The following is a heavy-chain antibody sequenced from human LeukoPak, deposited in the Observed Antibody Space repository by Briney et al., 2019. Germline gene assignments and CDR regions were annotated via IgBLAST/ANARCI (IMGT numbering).Heavy chain of an antibody. J-gene: IGHJ6*03. D-gene: IGHD3-10*01. V-gene: IGHV3-23*01. CDR3: AKDKYYGSGSYYEGYYYYYMDV. CDR2: ISCSGGST. CDR1: GFTFSSYA. Sequence: GGSLRLSCAASGFTFSSYAMSWVRQAPGKGLEWVSAISCSGGSTYYADSVKGRFTISRGNSKNTLYLQMNSLRAEDTAVYYCAKDKYYGSGSYYEGYYYYYMDVWGKGTTVTVSS.